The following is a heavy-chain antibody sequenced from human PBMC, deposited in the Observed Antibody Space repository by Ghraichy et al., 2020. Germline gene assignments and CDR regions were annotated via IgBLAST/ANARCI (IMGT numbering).Heavy chain of an antibody. CDR2: INHSGST. J-gene: IGHJ3*02. Sequence: SETLSLTCAVYGGSFSGYYWSWIRQPPGKGLEWIGEINHSGSTNYNPSLKSRVTISVDTSKNQFSLKLSSVTAADTAVYYCARGSSGSYSDAFDIWGQGTMVTVSS. D-gene: IGHD1-26*01. V-gene: IGHV4-34*01. CDR1: GGSFSGYY. CDR3: ARGSSGSYSDAFDI.